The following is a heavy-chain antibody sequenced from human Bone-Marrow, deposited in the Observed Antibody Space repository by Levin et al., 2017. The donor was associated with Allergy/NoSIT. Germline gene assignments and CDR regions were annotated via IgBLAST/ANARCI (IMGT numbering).Heavy chain of an antibody. CDR2: IYYSGST. V-gene: IGHV4-30-4*01. CDR1: GGSISSGDYY. J-gene: IGHJ5*02. Sequence: SETLSLTCTVSGGSISSGDYYWSWIRQPPGKGLEWIGYIYYSGSTYYNPSLKSRVTISVDTSKNQFSLKLSSVTAADTAVYYCARERYCSGGSCYGWFDPWGQGTLVTVSS. D-gene: IGHD2-15*01. CDR3: ARERYCSGGSCYGWFDP.